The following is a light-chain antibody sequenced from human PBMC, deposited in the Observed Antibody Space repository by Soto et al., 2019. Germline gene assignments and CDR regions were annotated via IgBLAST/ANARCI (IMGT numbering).Light chain of an antibody. J-gene: IGKJ2*01. CDR2: GAS. CDR3: QQYGSFPYA. CDR1: QSVRNNY. V-gene: IGKV3-20*01. Sequence: EIVLTQSPGTLSLSPGARATLSCRASQSVRNNYVAWYQQKVGQAPRLLIYGASNRATGTPDRFSGSGSGTDFSLTISSMETEDFAVYSCQQYGSFPYAFGQGTKLEIK.